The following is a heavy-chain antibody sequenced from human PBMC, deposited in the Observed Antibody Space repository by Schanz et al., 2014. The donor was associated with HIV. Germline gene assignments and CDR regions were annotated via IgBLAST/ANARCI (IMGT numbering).Heavy chain of an antibody. CDR1: GYTFTSYD. J-gene: IGHJ3*02. CDR2: MNPNSGNT. V-gene: IGHV1-8*01. CDR3: AKTTWGRRVDAFDI. Sequence: QVQLVQSGAEVKKPGASVKVSCKASGYTFTSYDINWVRQATGQGLEWMGWMNPNSGNTGYAQKFQGRVTMTRNTSISTAYMELSSLRSEDTAVYYCAKTTWGRRVDAFDIWGQGTMVTVSS. D-gene: IGHD3-16*01.